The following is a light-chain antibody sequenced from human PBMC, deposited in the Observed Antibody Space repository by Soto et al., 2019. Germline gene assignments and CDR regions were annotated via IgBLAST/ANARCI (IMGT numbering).Light chain of an antibody. Sequence: EIRMTQSPGTLSVSPGERATLSCRAAQGVTTNFAWYQQKSGQSPRLLIYDVSNRATGVPARFSGSGSETDFTLTISGLRSEDSAVYFCQQYNNWPFSFGQGTR. CDR3: QQYNNWPFS. CDR2: DVS. V-gene: IGKV3-15*01. J-gene: IGKJ5*01. CDR1: QGVTTN.